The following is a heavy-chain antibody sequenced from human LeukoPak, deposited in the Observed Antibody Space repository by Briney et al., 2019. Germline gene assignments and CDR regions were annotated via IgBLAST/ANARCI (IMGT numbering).Heavy chain of an antibody. J-gene: IGHJ5*02. V-gene: IGHV3-49*04. Sequence: GGSLRLSCAASGFTFSSYGMHWVRQAPGKGLEWVGFIRSKAYGGTTEYAASVKGRFTISRDDSKSIAYLQMNSLKTEDTAVYYCTRDGTAAAGINWFDPWGQGTLVTVSS. D-gene: IGHD6-13*01. CDR3: TRDGTAAAGINWFDP. CDR2: IRSKAYGGTT. CDR1: GFTFSSYG.